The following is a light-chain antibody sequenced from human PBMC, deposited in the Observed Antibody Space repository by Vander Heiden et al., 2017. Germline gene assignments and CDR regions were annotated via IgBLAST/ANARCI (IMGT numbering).Light chain of an antibody. CDR3: QQYYSTLLT. V-gene: IGKV4-1*01. Sequence: DIVMTQSPDSLAVSLGERATINCKSSQSVLYSSNNKNYLAWYQQKPGQPPKLLIYWASTRESGVPDRFSGSGSGTDFTLTFSSLQAEAVAVYYCQQYYSTLLTFGGGTKVEIK. CDR2: WAS. J-gene: IGKJ4*01. CDR1: QSVLYSSNNKNY.